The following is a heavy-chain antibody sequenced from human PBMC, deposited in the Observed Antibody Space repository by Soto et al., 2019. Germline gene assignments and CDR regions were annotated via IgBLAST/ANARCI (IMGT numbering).Heavy chain of an antibody. CDR1: GFTFSHYW. V-gene: IGHV3-74*01. J-gene: IGHJ4*02. CDR2: LNSDGSYT. CDR3: ARGVLGGVVVPTSTHDV. D-gene: IGHD2-15*01. Sequence: EVQLLESGGGLVQPGGSLRLSCVASGFTFSHYWMIWVRQAPGKGLEWVSHLNSDGSYTTYADSVKGRFTVSRDNAKSTLYLQMSSLRPEDTAVYYCARGVLGGVVVPTSTHDVWGQGTLVTVSS.